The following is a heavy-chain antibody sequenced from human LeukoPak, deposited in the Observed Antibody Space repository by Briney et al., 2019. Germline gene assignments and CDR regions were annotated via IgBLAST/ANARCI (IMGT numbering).Heavy chain of an antibody. V-gene: IGHV4-30-2*02. CDR2: IYHSGST. J-gene: IGHJ6*03. Sequence: SETLSLTCTVSGGSISSGGYYWSWIRQPPGKGLEWIGYIYHSGSTYYNPSLKSRVTISVDRSKNQFSLKLSSVTAADTAVYYCARSFYDFWSGYYYYYMDVWGKGTTVTVSS. D-gene: IGHD3-3*01. CDR3: ARSFYDFWSGYYYYYMDV. CDR1: GGSISSGGYY.